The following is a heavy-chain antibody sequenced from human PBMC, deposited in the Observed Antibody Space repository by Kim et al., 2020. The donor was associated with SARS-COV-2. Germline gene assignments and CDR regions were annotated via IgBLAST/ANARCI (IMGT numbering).Heavy chain of an antibody. V-gene: IGHV3-33*06. CDR2: IWYDGSNK. CDR1: GFTFSTYA. D-gene: IGHD1-20*01. J-gene: IGHJ6*02. CDR3: AKDQTPVDLDNDFYGMDV. Sequence: GGSLRLSCAASGFTFSTYAMHWVRQAPGKGLEWVAVIWYDGSNKYYADSVKGRFTISRDNSKTTLYLQMNSLRAEDTAVYYCAKDQTPVDLDNDFYGMDVWGQGTTVTVSS.